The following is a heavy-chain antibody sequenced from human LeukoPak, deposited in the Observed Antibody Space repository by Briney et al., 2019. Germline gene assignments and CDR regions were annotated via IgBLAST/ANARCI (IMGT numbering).Heavy chain of an antibody. V-gene: IGHV3-7*01. Sequence: GGSLRLSCAASGFTFSRSWMTWVRQAPGKGLEWVASINEDGSEIHYVDSVKGRFTIARDNAKDSLFLQMNSLTVEDTAMYYCVRSFHPGGWFDPWGQGTLVTVSS. J-gene: IGHJ5*02. CDR2: INEDGSEI. CDR3: VRSFHPGGWFDP. D-gene: IGHD3-10*01. CDR1: GFTFSRSW.